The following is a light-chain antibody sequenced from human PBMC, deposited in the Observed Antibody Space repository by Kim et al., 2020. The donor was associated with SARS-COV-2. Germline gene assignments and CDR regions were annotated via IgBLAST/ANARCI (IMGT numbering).Light chain of an antibody. CDR3: SSYTSSSTLV. V-gene: IGLV2-14*03. Sequence: QSVLTQPASVSGSPGQSITISCTGTSSDVGGYAYVSWYQQHPGKAPKLMICDVSYRPSGVSHRFSGSKSGNTASLTISGLQAEDEALYYCSSYTSSSTLVFGGGTQLTVL. CDR2: DVS. J-gene: IGLJ2*01. CDR1: SSDVGGYAY.